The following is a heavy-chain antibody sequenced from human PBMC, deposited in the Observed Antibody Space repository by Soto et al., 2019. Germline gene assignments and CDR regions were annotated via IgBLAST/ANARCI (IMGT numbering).Heavy chain of an antibody. Sequence: ASVKVSCKASGYTFIDYYIHWVRQAPGQGLEWMGWINPNRGDTNYAQKFQGWVTMTRDTSISTAYMELSRLTSDDTAVYYCARAMSPRGVTLYYYYYGMDVWGQGTTVTVSS. D-gene: IGHD3-10*01. CDR1: GYTFIDYY. J-gene: IGHJ6*02. CDR2: INPNRGDT. V-gene: IGHV1-2*04. CDR3: ARAMSPRGVTLYYYYYGMDV.